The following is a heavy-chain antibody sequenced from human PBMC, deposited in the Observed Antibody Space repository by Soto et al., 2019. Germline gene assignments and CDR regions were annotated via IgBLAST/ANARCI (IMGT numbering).Heavy chain of an antibody. J-gene: IGHJ4*02. CDR2: IIPIFGTA. Sequence: QVQLVQSGAEVKKPGSSVKVSCKASGGTFSSYAISWVRQAPGQGLEWMGGIIPIFGTANYAQKFQGRVTITXXEXTXKACMELSSLRSEDTAVNYCARAEGPNSSGYHTFDYWGQGTLVTVSS. CDR3: ARAEGPNSSGYHTFDY. D-gene: IGHD3-22*01. V-gene: IGHV1-69*05. CDR1: GGTFSSYA.